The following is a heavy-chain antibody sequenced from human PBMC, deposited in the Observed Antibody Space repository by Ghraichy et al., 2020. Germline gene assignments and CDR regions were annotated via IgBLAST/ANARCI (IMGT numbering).Heavy chain of an antibody. CDR2: IYYSGST. CDR1: GGSVSSGSYY. Sequence: SETLSLTCAVSGGSVSSGSYYWSWIRQPPGKGLEWIGYIYYSGSTNYNPSLKSRVTISVDTSKNQFSLKLSSVTAADTAVYYCARDNAGIFSGRLTVTTFHRWFDPWGQGTLVTVSS. CDR3: ARDNAGIFSGRLTVTTFHRWFDP. J-gene: IGHJ5*02. D-gene: IGHD4-17*01. V-gene: IGHV4-61*01.